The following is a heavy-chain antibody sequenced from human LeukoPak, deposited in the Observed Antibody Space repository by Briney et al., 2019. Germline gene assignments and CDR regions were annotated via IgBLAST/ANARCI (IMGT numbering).Heavy chain of an antibody. CDR3: TTDYYDSSGYYWGDY. Sequence: PGRCLRLSCAASGFTFINAWMSWVRQASGKGLEWVGRIKIKTAGGTTDYAAPVKGRLNISRDDSKTTLYLQMNRLKPEDTAVYYCTTDYYDSSGYYWGDYWGQGTLVTVSS. CDR1: GFTFINAW. D-gene: IGHD3-22*01. J-gene: IGHJ4*02. V-gene: IGHV3-15*01. CDR2: IKIKTAGGTT.